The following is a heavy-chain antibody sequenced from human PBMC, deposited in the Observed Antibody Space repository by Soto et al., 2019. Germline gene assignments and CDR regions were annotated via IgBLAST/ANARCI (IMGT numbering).Heavy chain of an antibody. CDR2: ISGSGGST. J-gene: IGHJ2*01. D-gene: IGHD3-3*01. CDR1: GFTFSSYA. CDR3: AKNYDFWSGSYWYFDL. V-gene: IGHV3-23*01. Sequence: EVQLLESGGGLVQPGGSLRLSCAASGFTFSSYAMSWVRQAPGKGLEWVSAISGSGGSTYYADSVKGRFTISRDNSKNTLYLQINSLRAEDTAVYYCAKNYDFWSGSYWYFDLWGRGTLVTVSS.